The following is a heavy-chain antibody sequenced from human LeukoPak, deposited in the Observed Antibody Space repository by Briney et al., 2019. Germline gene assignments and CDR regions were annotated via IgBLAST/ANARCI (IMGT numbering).Heavy chain of an antibody. CDR1: GASVSSTNFY. D-gene: IGHD3-10*01. CDR2: IYNTGSP. Sequence: PSETLSLTCTVSGASVSSTNFYWTWIRQPAGKGLEWIGRIYNTGSPSYSPSLKSRVTISLDTSTNQFSLKLTSVSAADTAVYFCARDRGTQTAQGVPSWFDPWGQGILVTVSS. V-gene: IGHV4-61*02. J-gene: IGHJ5*02. CDR3: ARDRGTQTAQGVPSWFDP.